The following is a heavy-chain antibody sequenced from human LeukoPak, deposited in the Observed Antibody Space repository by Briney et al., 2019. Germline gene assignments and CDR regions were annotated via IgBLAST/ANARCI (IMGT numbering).Heavy chain of an antibody. J-gene: IGHJ4*02. Sequence: GGSLRLSCAASGFTFSSYWMNWVRQGPGKGLEWVSYISSSSGIIHYADSVKGRFTISRDNAKNSLYLQMNSLRAEDTAVYYCAREIGTSWYSFDYWGQGTLVTVSS. D-gene: IGHD2-2*01. CDR3: AREIGTSWYSFDY. CDR2: ISSSSGII. CDR1: GFTFSSYW. V-gene: IGHV3-48*01.